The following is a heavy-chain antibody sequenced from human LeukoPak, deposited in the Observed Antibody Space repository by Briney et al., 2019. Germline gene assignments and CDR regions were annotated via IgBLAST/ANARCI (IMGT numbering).Heavy chain of an antibody. Sequence: GGSLRLSCAASGFTFSDYYMSWIRQAPGKGLEWVSYISSSGSTIYYADSVKGRVTISRDNAKNSLYLQMNSLRAEDTAVYYCARDYDSSGYYYLGAFDIWGQGTMVTVSS. J-gene: IGHJ3*02. V-gene: IGHV3-11*04. D-gene: IGHD3-22*01. CDR3: ARDYDSSGYYYLGAFDI. CDR2: ISSSGSTI. CDR1: GFTFSDYY.